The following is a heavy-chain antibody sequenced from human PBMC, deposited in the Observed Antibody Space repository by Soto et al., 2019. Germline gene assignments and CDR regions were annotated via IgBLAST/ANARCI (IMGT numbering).Heavy chain of an antibody. D-gene: IGHD3-3*01. Sequence: PGESLKISCKGSGYSFTSYWITWVRQMPGKGLEWMGRIDPRDSYSSYSPSFQGHVTMSADNSISTAYLQWSSLMASDTAIYYCARRYYAGGGSFYIFDCWRRGSLVTVSS. CDR3: ARRYYAGGGSFYIFDC. CDR2: IDPRDSYS. CDR1: GYSFTSYW. V-gene: IGHV5-10-1*01. J-gene: IGHJ4*02.